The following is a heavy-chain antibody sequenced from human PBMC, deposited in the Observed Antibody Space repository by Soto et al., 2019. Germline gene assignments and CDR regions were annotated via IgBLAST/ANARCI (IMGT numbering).Heavy chain of an antibody. CDR1: GFTFSSYG. V-gene: IGHV3-30*18. D-gene: IGHD4-17*01. CDR2: ISYDGSNK. Sequence: QVQLVESGGGVVQPGRSLRLSCAASGFTFSSYGMHWVRQAPGKGLEWVSVISYDGSNKYYADSVKGRFTISRDNSKNTLYLQMNSLRAEDTAVYYCAKDDYGCNYFDYWGQGTLVTVSS. CDR3: AKDDYGCNYFDY. J-gene: IGHJ4*02.